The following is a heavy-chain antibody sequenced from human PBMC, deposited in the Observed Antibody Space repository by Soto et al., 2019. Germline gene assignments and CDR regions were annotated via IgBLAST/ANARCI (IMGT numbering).Heavy chain of an antibody. V-gene: IGHV1-69*13. CDR3: ATTADYYDSSGPYAFDI. D-gene: IGHD3-22*01. CDR1: GGTLSSYA. CDR2: IIPIFGTA. Sequence: SVKVSCKASGGTLSSYAISWARQAPGQGLEWMGGIIPIFGTANYAQKFQGRVTITADESTSTAYMELSSLRSEDTAVYYCATTADYYDSSGPYAFDIWGQGTMVTVSS. J-gene: IGHJ3*02.